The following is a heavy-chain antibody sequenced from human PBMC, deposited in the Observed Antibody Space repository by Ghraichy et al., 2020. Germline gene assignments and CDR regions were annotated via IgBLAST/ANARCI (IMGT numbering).Heavy chain of an antibody. V-gene: IGHV4-4*02. J-gene: IGHJ5*02. CDR2: IYHSGST. Sequence: SETLSLTCAVSGASISSNNWWSWVRQPPGKGLEWIGEIYHSGSTSYNPSLTSRVTISVDKSKNQFSLNLNSVTAADTAVYYCASFHYDRRYSPVGNWFDPWGQGTLVTVSS. D-gene: IGHD3-22*01. CDR3: ASFHYDRRYSPVGNWFDP. CDR1: GASISSNNW.